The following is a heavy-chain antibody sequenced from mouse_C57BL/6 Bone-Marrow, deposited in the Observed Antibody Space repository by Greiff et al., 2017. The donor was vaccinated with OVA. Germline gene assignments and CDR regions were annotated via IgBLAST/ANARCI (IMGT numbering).Heavy chain of an antibody. Sequence: QVQLQQSGAELVRPGTSVKVSCKASGYAFTNYLIEWVKQRPGQGLEWIGVINPGSGGTNYNEKFKGKATLTADKSPSTAYMQLSSLTSEDSAVYFCAGDGVAPFDYWGQGTTLTVSS. J-gene: IGHJ2*01. V-gene: IGHV1-54*01. CDR1: GYAFTNYL. CDR2: INPGSGGT. D-gene: IGHD1-1*02. CDR3: AGDGVAPFDY.